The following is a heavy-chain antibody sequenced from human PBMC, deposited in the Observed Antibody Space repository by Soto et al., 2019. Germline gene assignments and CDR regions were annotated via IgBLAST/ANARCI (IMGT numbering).Heavy chain of an antibody. D-gene: IGHD4-17*01. J-gene: IGHJ4*02. Sequence: QVQLVESGGGVVQPGRSLRLSCAASGFTFSSYGMHWVRQAPGKGLEWVAVIWYDGSNKYYADSVKGRFTISRDNSKNTLYLQMNSLRAEDTAVYYCARDPYGANFDYWGQGTLVTVSS. V-gene: IGHV3-33*01. CDR1: GFTFSSYG. CDR2: IWYDGSNK. CDR3: ARDPYGANFDY.